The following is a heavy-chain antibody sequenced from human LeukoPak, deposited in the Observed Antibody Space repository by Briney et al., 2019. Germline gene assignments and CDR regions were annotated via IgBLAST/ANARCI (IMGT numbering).Heavy chain of an antibody. Sequence: AGSLRLSCAASGFTFSSYWMHWVRQAPGKGLVWVSRINSDGSSTHYADSVKGRFTISRDNAKNTLYLQMNSLRAEDTAVYYCARVGVVAITGWFDPWGQGTLVTVSS. D-gene: IGHD2-15*01. CDR1: GFTFSSYW. V-gene: IGHV3-74*01. CDR3: ARVGVVAITGWFDP. CDR2: INSDGSST. J-gene: IGHJ5*02.